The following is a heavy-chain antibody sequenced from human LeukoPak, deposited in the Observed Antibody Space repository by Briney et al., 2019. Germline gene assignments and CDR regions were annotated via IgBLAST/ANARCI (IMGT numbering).Heavy chain of an antibody. CDR3: ARGGLVAGTPY. Sequence: SETLSLTCAVYGGSFSGYYWSWIRQPPGKGLEWIGEINHSGSTNYNPSLKSRVTISVDTSKNQFSLKLSSVTAADTAVYYCARGGLVAGTPYRGQGTLVTVSS. D-gene: IGHD6-19*01. J-gene: IGHJ4*02. CDR2: INHSGST. V-gene: IGHV4-34*01. CDR1: GGSFSGYY.